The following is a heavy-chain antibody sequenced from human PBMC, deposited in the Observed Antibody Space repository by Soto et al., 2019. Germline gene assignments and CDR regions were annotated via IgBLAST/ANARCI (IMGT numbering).Heavy chain of an antibody. CDR1: GFSLSTSGVG. J-gene: IGHJ6*02. D-gene: IGHD1-1*01. CDR2: IYWDDDK. CDR3: AHSWMEIGNYYGMDV. V-gene: IGHV2-5*02. Sequence: QITLKESGPTLVKPTQTLTLTCTFSGFSLSTSGVGVGWISQAPGKALEWLALIYWDDDKRYRPSLKSTLTITNDTSNNHVVLTMTNMDPMDTATYYCAHSWMEIGNYYGMDVWGQGTTVTVSS.